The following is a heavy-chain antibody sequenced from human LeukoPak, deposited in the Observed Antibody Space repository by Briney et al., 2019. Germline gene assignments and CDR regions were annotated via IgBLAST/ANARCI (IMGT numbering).Heavy chain of an antibody. D-gene: IGHD7-27*01. J-gene: IGHJ6*03. Sequence: ASVKVSCKASGYTFSSYGISWVRQAPGQGLEWMGWIRAYSGNTHYAQKFQGRVTMTTDTSTTTAYMELRGLRSDDTAVYYCARAEKPNWGNYYYYCMDVWGKGTTVTVSS. CDR1: GYTFSSYG. CDR3: ARAEKPNWGNYYYYCMDV. CDR2: IRAYSGNT. V-gene: IGHV1-18*01.